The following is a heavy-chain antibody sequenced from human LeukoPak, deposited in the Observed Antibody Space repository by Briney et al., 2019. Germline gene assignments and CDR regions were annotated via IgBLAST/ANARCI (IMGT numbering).Heavy chain of an antibody. CDR3: ARVADFWSGYYTDAFEI. D-gene: IGHD3-3*01. V-gene: IGHV3-30*02. Sequence: GGSLRLSCTASGFTFSISALHWVRQAPGKGLEWAAFIHYDGISKYYADSVKGRFTISRDNSKNTLYLQMNSLRVEDTAVYYCARVADFWSGYYTDAFEIWGQGTMVTVSS. J-gene: IGHJ3*02. CDR2: IHYDGISK. CDR1: GFTFSISA.